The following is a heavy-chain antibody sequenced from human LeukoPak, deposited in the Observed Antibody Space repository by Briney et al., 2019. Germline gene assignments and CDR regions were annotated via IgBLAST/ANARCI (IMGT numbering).Heavy chain of an antibody. D-gene: IGHD3-10*01. CDR3: AKPYGSGSYYNPLDWFDP. Sequence: GGSLRLSCAASGFTFSSYGMHWVRQAPGKGLEWVAFIRYDGSNKYYADSVKGRFTISRDNSKNTLYLQMNSPRAEDTAVYYCAKPYGSGSYYNPLDWFDPWGQGTLVTVSS. J-gene: IGHJ5*02. V-gene: IGHV3-30*02. CDR1: GFTFSSYG. CDR2: IRYDGSNK.